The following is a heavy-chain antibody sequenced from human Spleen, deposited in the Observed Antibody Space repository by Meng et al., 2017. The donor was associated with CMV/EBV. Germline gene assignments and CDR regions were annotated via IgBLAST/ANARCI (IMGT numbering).Heavy chain of an antibody. V-gene: IGHV3-23*01. Sequence: GGSLRLSCAASGFTFSNYAMSWVRQPPGKGPEWVSAISGSGGDTFYVDSVKGRFTISRDNSKNTLYLQMNSLRAEDTAIYYCAKSTYYDFWSGPDYWGQGTLVTVSS. CDR1: GFTFSNYA. CDR3: AKSTYYDFWSGPDY. CDR2: ISGSGGDT. J-gene: IGHJ4*02. D-gene: IGHD3-3*01.